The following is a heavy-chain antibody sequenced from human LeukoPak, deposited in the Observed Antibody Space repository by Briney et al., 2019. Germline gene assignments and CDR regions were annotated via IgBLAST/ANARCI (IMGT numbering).Heavy chain of an antibody. CDR3: ARIGEWELPDY. CDR1: GYTFTSYY. Sequence: ASVKVSCKASGYTFTSYYMHWVRQAPGQGLEWMGVINPSGGSTSYAQKFQGRVTMTRDTSTSTVYMELSSLRSEDTAVYYCARIGEWELPDYWGQGTLVTVSS. CDR2: INPSGGST. J-gene: IGHJ4*02. V-gene: IGHV1-46*01. D-gene: IGHD1-26*01.